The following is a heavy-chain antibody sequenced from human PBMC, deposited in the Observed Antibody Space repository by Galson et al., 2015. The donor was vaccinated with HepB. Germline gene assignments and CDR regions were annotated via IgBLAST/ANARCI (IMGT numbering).Heavy chain of an antibody. CDR1: GFSISSYW. CDR3: ARDNSGIDS. Sequence: SLRLSCAASGFSISSYWMHWVRQAPGQGLVWVSQSETDGRTTKYADSVRGRFTISRDNAKNTVYLQMTSLRAEDTGVYYCARDNSGIDSLGQGTLVTVSS. CDR2: SETDGRTT. D-gene: IGHD6-19*01. V-gene: IGHV3-74*03. J-gene: IGHJ5*01.